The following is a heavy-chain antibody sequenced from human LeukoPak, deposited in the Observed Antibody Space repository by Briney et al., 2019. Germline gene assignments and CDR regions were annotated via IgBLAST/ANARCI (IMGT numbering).Heavy chain of an antibody. J-gene: IGHJ2*01. V-gene: IGHV4-59*01. CDR3: ARTSSSGYYWYFDL. Sequence: GSLRLSCAASGFTFDTDAMHWVRQAPGKGLEWIGYIYYSGSTNYNPSLKRRVTISVDTSKNQFSLKLSSVTAADTAVYYCARTSSSGYYWYFDLWGRGTLVTVSS. D-gene: IGHD3-22*01. CDR2: IYYSGST. CDR1: GFTFDTDA.